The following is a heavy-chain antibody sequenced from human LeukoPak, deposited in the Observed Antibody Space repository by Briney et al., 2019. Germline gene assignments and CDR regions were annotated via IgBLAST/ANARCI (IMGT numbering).Heavy chain of an antibody. CDR1: GFTFDDYA. V-gene: IGHV3-9*01. Sequence: GGSLRLSCAASGFTFDDYAMHWVRQAPGKGLEWVSGISWNSGSIGYADSVKGRFTISRDNAKNSLYLQMNSLRAEDTAVYYCARGPGYCSGGSCYGASVYWGQGTLVTVSS. J-gene: IGHJ4*02. D-gene: IGHD2-15*01. CDR2: ISWNSGSI. CDR3: ARGPGYCSGGSCYGASVY.